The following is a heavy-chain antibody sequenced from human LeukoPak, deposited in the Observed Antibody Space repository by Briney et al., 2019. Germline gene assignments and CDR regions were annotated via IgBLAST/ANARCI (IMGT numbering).Heavy chain of an antibody. J-gene: IGHJ4*02. D-gene: IGHD3-3*01. CDR3: ARGLNYYDFWSGYYTGFDY. CDR2: IYSGGST. CDR1: GFTFSSNY. V-gene: IGHV3-53*01. Sequence: GGSLRLSCAASGFTFSSNYMSWVRQAPGKGLEWVSVIYSGGSTYYADSVKGRFTISRDNSKNTLYLQMNSLRAEDTAVYYCARGLNYYDFWSGYYTGFDYWGQGTLVTVSS.